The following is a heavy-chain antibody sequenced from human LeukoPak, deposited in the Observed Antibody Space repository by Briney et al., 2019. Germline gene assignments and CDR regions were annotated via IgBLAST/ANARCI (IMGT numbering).Heavy chain of an antibody. CDR3: ASCKDYYDSSGYYYYFDY. CDR1: GGSISSGSYY. Sequence: SETLSLTCTASGGSISSGSYYWSWIRQPAGKGLEWIGRIYTSGSTNYNPSLKSRVTISVDTSKNQFSLKLSSVTAADTAVYYCASCKDYYDSSGYYYYFDYWGQGTLVTVSS. V-gene: IGHV4-61*02. CDR2: IYTSGST. J-gene: IGHJ4*02. D-gene: IGHD3-22*01.